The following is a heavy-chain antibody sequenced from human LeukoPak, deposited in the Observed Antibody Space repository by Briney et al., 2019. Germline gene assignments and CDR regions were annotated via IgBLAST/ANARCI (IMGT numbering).Heavy chain of an antibody. V-gene: IGHV3-33*01. J-gene: IGHJ4*02. CDR1: GFTFSNYG. CDR2: IWYDGSNK. CDR3: ARLGSSWTLDY. D-gene: IGHD6-13*01. Sequence: GGSLRLSCAASGFTFSNYGMHWVRQAPGKGLEWVAVIWYDGSNKYYADSVKGRFTISRDNSKNTLYLQTNSLRAEDTAVYYCARLGSSWTLDYWGQGTLVTVSS.